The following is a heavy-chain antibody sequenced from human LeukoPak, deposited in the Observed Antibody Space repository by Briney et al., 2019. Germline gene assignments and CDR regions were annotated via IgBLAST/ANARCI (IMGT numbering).Heavy chain of an antibody. V-gene: IGHV3-23*01. J-gene: IGHJ4*02. CDR2: ISGSGGST. CDR3: AKDRVVVLPAAPSFTEFDY. D-gene: IGHD2-2*01. Sequence: GGSLRLSCAASGFTFSSYAMGWVRQAPGKGLEWVSSISGSGGSTYYADSVKGRFTISRDNSKSTLSLQMNSLRAEDTAVYYCAKDRVVVLPAAPSFTEFDYWGQGTLVTVSS. CDR1: GFTFSSYA.